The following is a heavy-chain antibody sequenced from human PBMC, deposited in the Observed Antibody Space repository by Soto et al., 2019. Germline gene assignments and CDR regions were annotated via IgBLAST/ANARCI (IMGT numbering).Heavy chain of an antibody. D-gene: IGHD6-13*01. CDR2: IKYSGTT. V-gene: IGHV4-39*06. Sequence: PSETLSLTCTVSGGSISSSRCHWGWIRQPPGKGLEWIASIKYSGTTFYNPSLKSRVTLSVDTSKNQFALKLSSVTAADTAVYYCARGPPLAAARGSWFDPWGQGTLVTVS. CDR1: GGSISSSRCH. J-gene: IGHJ5*02. CDR3: ARGPPLAAARGSWFDP.